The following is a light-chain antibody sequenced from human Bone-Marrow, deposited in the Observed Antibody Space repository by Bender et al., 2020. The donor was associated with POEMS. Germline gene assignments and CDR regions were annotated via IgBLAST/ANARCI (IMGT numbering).Light chain of an antibody. V-gene: IGLV2-23*01. CDR2: GDS. CDR3: SSYAGDTTWL. J-gene: IGLJ3*02. Sequence: QSALTQPASVSESPGQSITVSCTGDNTDLGPHSVVSWYQQHPGRVPKLMIYGDSKRPSGVSDRFSASKSGNMASLTISGLQAEDEAHYYCSSYAGDTTWLFGGGTKVTVL. CDR1: NTDLGPHSV.